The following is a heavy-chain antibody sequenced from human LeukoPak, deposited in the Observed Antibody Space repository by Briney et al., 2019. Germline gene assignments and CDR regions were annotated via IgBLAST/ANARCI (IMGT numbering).Heavy chain of an antibody. CDR3: ARAPYDILTGYSLNWFDP. Sequence: ASVKVSCKASGYTFTTYAMHWVRQAPGQRLEWMGWINVDNGNTKYSQKFQGRVTITRDTSAHTGYMELRSLSSADTAVYFCARAPYDILTGYSLNWFDPWGQGTLVTVSS. J-gene: IGHJ5*02. V-gene: IGHV1-3*01. D-gene: IGHD3-9*01. CDR2: INVDNGNT. CDR1: GYTFTTYA.